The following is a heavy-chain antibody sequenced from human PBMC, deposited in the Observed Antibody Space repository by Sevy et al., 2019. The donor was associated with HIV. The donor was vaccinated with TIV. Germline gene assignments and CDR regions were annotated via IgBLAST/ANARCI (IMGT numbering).Heavy chain of an antibody. V-gene: IGHV4-59*11. CDR2: MYDSRSS. J-gene: IGHJ4*02. Sequence: SETLSLTCTVSGGSISGHYWGWIRQSPGKGLEWIAYMYDSRSSNYNTSLRSRVTISVDTSKNQISLRLSSVTAADTAVYYCARGGALTYYDTSGFQNYFDSWGPGNLVTVSS. CDR3: ARGGALTYYDTSGFQNYFDS. D-gene: IGHD3-22*01. CDR1: GGSISGHY.